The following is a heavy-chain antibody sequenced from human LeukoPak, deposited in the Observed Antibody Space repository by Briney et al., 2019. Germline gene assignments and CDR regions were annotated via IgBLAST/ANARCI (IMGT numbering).Heavy chain of an antibody. V-gene: IGHV4-59*01. CDR3: ARDMVYCSSTSCFNWFDP. Sequence: SETLSLTCTVSGGSISSYYWSWIRQPPGKGLEWIGYIYYSGSTNYNPSLTSRDTISVDTSKNQFSLKLSSVTAADTAVYYCARDMVYCSSTSCFNWFDPWGQGTLVTVSS. CDR2: IYYSGST. CDR1: GGSISSYY. J-gene: IGHJ5*02. D-gene: IGHD2-2*01.